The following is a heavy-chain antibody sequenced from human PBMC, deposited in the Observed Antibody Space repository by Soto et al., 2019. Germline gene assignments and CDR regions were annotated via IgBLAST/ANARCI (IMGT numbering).Heavy chain of an antibody. D-gene: IGHD3-22*01. CDR3: AGDSSGYKS. V-gene: IGHV4-30-4*01. Sequence: SETLSLTCTVSGDSISSGDYYWSWIRQPPGKGLEWIGCIYYSGTTYYNPSLKSRVTISIDTSKNQFSLNLSSVTDADTAVYYCAGDSSGYKSWGQGTVVTVSS. J-gene: IGHJ5*02. CDR1: GDSISSGDYY. CDR2: IYYSGTT.